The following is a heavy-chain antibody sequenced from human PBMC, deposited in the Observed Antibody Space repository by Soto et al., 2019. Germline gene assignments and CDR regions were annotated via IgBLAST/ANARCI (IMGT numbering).Heavy chain of an antibody. CDR1: GGSISSGDYY. D-gene: IGHD3-10*01. J-gene: IGHJ5*02. Sequence: PSETLSLTCTVSGGSISSGDYYWSWIRQPPGKGLEWIGYIYYSGSTYYNPSLKSRVTISVDTSKNQFSLKLSSVTAADTAVYYCARDIMVRGVITNWFDPWGQGTLVTVSS. V-gene: IGHV4-30-4*01. CDR3: ARDIMVRGVITNWFDP. CDR2: IYYSGST.